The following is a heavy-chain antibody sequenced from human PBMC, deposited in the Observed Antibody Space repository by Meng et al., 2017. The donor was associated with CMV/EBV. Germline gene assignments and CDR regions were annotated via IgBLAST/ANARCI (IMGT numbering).Heavy chain of an antibody. CDR3: ARVGRTSQTMIVVVPKGSGASDI. D-gene: IGHD3-22*01. CDR2: ISSSSSYI. Sequence: GESLKISCAASGFTFSSYSMNWVRQAPGKGLEWVSSISSSSSYIYYADSVKGRFTISRDNAKNSLYLQMNSLRAEDTAVYYCARVGRTSQTMIVVVPKGSGASDIWGQGTMVTVSS. CDR1: GFTFSSYS. J-gene: IGHJ3*02. V-gene: IGHV3-21*01.